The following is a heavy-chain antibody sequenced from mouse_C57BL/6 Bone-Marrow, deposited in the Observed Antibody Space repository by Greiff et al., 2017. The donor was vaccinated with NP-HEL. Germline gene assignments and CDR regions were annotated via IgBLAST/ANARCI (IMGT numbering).Heavy chain of an antibody. V-gene: IGHV1-85*01. D-gene: IGHD1-1*01. CDR3: ARGDYYYGSSWSDWYFDV. J-gene: IGHJ1*03. CDR1: GYTFTSYD. CDR2: IYPRDGST. Sequence: VQLQQSGPELVKPGASVKLSCKASGYTFTSYDINWVKQRPGQGLEWIGWIYPRDGSTKYSEKFKGKATLTVDTSSSTAYMELHSLTSEDSAVDFCARGDYYYGSSWSDWYFDVWGTGTTVTVSS.